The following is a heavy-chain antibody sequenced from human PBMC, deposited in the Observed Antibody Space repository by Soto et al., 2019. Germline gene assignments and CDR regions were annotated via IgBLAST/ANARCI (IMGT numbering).Heavy chain of an antibody. V-gene: IGHV2-5*02. CDR1: GFSLTTSGVG. CDR2: IYWDDDK. J-gene: IGHJ4*02. D-gene: IGHD3-3*01. Sequence: QITLNESGPTQVKPRQTLTLTCTFSGFSLTTSGVGVGWIRQSPGKAPEWLSLIYWDDDKRYSPSLKIRLTTATDTSKIQLVLTMADWDTADTATYYCAHRVLRTVFGLLTMTAVDFDFWGQGTPVAVSS. CDR3: AHRVLRTVFGLLTMTAVDFDF.